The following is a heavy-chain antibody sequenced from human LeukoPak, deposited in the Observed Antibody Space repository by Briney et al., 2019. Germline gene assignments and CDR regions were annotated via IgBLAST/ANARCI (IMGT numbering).Heavy chain of an antibody. V-gene: IGHV4-59*12. Sequence: SETLSLTCSVSGGSISGYYWSWIRQPPGKGLEWIGYIYYSGSTNYNPSLKSRVTMSVDTSKNQFSLKLSSVIAADTAVYYCARVSYSSSSGYYCYMDVWGKGTTVTVSS. CDR3: ARVSYSSSSGYYCYMDV. CDR1: GGSISGYY. J-gene: IGHJ6*03. D-gene: IGHD6-6*01. CDR2: IYYSGST.